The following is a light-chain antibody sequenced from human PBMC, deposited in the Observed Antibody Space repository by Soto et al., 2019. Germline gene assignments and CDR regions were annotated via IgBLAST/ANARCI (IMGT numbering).Light chain of an antibody. CDR2: GNI. J-gene: IGLJ3*02. CDR3: QSYDSSLSVV. CDR1: SSNIGAGYD. V-gene: IGLV1-40*01. Sequence: QSVLTQPPSVSGAPGQRATISCIGRSSNIGAGYDVHWYQQLPGTAPRLLIYGNINRPSGVPDRFSGSKSGTSASLSITGLQAEDEADYYCQSYDSSLSVVFGGGTQLTVL.